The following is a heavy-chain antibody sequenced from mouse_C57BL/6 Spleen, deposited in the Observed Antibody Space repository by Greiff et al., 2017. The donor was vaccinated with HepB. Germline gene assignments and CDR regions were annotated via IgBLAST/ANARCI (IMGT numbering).Heavy chain of an antibody. Sequence: EVQLQQSGPELVKPGASVKMSCKASGYTFTDYNMHWVKQSHGKSLEWIGYINPNNGGTSYNQKFKGKATLTVNKSSSTAYMELRSLTSEDSAVYYCAREGITTVVATKAWFAYWGQGTLVTVSA. CDR1: GYTFTDYN. J-gene: IGHJ3*01. CDR2: INPNNGGT. D-gene: IGHD1-1*01. CDR3: AREGITTVVATKAWFAY. V-gene: IGHV1-22*01.